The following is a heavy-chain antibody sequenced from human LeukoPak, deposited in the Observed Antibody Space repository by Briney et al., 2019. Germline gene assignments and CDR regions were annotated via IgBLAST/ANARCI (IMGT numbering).Heavy chain of an antibody. V-gene: IGHV3-23*01. J-gene: IGHJ4*02. CDR1: GFTFSSYA. CDR2: ISRGGGST. D-gene: IGHD2-15*01. CDR3: AKEASDCSGGTCPFDY. Sequence: GGSLRLSCAASGFTFSSYAMNWVRRAPGKGLEWVSAISRGGGSTDYADSVKGRFTISRDNSKNTLYLQMNGLRAEDTAVYFCAKEASDCSGGTCPFDYWGQGTLVTVSS.